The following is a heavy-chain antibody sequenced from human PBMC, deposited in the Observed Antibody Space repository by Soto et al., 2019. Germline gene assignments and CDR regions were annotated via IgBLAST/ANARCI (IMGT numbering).Heavy chain of an antibody. V-gene: IGHV4-31*03. CDR3: ARLDMTTVHNTTIEY. D-gene: IGHD4-4*01. J-gene: IGHJ4*02. CDR2: IYYSGST. CDR1: GGSISSGGYY. Sequence: SETLSLTCTVSGGSISSGGYYWSWIRQHPGKGLEWIGYIYYSGSTYYNPSLKSRVTISVDTSKNQFSLKLSSVTAADTAVYYCARLDMTTVHNTTIEYWGQGTLVTLAS.